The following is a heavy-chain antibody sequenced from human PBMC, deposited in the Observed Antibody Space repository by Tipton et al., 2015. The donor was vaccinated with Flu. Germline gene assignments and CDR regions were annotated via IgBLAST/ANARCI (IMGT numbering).Heavy chain of an antibody. Sequence: SGFTFDDYMMHWVRQAPGKGLEWVSLISWDGGSTYYAGSVKGRFTISRDNSKNSLYLQMNSLRTEDTALYYCAKDDGRAAAGNFPSAIDYWGQGTLVTVSS. CDR2: ISWDGGST. CDR1: GFTFDDYM. CDR3: AKDDGRAAAGNFPSAIDY. D-gene: IGHD6-13*01. J-gene: IGHJ4*02. V-gene: IGHV3-43*01.